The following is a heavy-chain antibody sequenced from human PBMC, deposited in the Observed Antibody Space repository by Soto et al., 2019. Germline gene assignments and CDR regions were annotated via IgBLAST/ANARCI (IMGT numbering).Heavy chain of an antibody. CDR1: GGSISSSSYY. V-gene: IGHV4-39*01. J-gene: IGHJ4*02. CDR2: IYYSGST. Sequence: TLSLTCAVSGGSISSSSYYWGWIRRPPGKGLEWIGSIYYSGSTYYNPSLKSRVTISVDTSKNQFSLKLSSVTAADTAVYYCARHYYDSSGYYWPFDYWGQGTLVTVSS. D-gene: IGHD3-22*01. CDR3: ARHYYDSSGYYWPFDY.